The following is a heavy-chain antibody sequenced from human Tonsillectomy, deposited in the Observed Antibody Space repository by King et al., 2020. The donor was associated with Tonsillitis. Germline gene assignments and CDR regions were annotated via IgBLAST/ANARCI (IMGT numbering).Heavy chain of an antibody. CDR3: AKRRAVALYYFDY. D-gene: IGHD6-19*01. CDR2: ISYDGSNI. V-gene: IGHV3-30*18. Sequence: VQLVESGGGVVQPGGSLRLSCAASGFTFRSYDMHWVRQAPGKGLEWVAVISYDGSNIYYADSVKGRFTISRDNSKNILYLQMNSLRAEDTAVYYCAKRRAVALYYFDYWGQGTLVTVSS. J-gene: IGHJ4*02. CDR1: GFTFRSYD.